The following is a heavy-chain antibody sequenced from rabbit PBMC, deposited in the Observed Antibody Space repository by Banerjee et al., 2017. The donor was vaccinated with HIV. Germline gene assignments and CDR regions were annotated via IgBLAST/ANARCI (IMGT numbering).Heavy chain of an antibody. Sequence: QSLEESGGDLVKPGASLTLTCTASGFDLSRYYYMCWVRQAPGKGLEWIACIYAGTTYYASWAKGRFTISKTSSTTVTLQMTSLTAADTATYFCATGATGGGDGLNLWGQGTLVTVS. V-gene: IGHV1S40*01. CDR3: ATGATGGGDGLNL. CDR1: GFDLSRYYY. D-gene: IGHD2-1*01. J-gene: IGHJ4*01. CDR2: IYAGTT.